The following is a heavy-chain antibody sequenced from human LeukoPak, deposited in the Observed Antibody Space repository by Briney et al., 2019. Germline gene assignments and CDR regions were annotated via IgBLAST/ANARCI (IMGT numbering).Heavy chain of an antibody. CDR1: GYTFTSYY. V-gene: IGHV1-46*01. D-gene: IGHD7-27*01. CDR3: ARDPSPPWVHWAYFDY. CDR2: INPSGGST. Sequence: ASVKVSCKASGYTFTSYYMHWVRQAPGQGLEWMGIINPSGGSTSYAQKFQGRVTMTRDTSTSTVYMELSSLRSEDTAVYYCARDPSPPWVHWAYFDYWGQGTLVTVSS. J-gene: IGHJ4*02.